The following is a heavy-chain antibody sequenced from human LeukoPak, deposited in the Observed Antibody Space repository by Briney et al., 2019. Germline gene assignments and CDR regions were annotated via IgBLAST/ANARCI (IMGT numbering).Heavy chain of an antibody. V-gene: IGHV1-3*01. J-gene: IGHJ5*02. D-gene: IGHD2-2*01. CDR3: ARGDCSSTSCYVGGWFDP. Sequence: ASVRVSFKASGYTFTIYAMHWVSQAPGQRVEWMGWINAGNGNKKYSQKFQGRVTITRDTSASTAYMELSSLRSEDTAVYYCARGDCSSTSCYVGGWFDPWGQGTLVTVSS. CDR1: GYTFTIYA. CDR2: INAGNGNK.